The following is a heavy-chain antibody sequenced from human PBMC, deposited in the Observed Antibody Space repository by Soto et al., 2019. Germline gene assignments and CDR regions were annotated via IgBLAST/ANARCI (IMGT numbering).Heavy chain of an antibody. CDR2: ILHDGSAE. CDR1: GFTFTSYG. D-gene: IGHD4-4*01. V-gene: IGHV3-30*03. CDR3: ARSRDGYSFYFYYGMDG. Sequence: GGSLRLSCAASGFTFTSYGMHWVRQSPGEGLEWMALILHDGSAEYYADSVKGRFTISRDNSKKTLYLQMNSLRAEDTAVYYCARSRDGYSFYFYYGMDGWGQGTTVTVSS. J-gene: IGHJ6*02.